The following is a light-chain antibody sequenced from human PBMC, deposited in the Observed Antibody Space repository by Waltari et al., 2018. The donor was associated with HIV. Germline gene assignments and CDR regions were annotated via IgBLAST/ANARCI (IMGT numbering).Light chain of an antibody. J-gene: IGLJ3*02. CDR3: ATRDGSLKV. Sequence: QSVLTQPPSASGTPGQGVTIPCVGYSSNTGSNYVYWYQQLPGPAPKVLIYRNNQRPSGVPDRFSGSKSGASASLTISGLRSADEAVYFCATRDGSLKVFGGGTKLTVL. V-gene: IGLV1-47*01. CDR2: RNN. CDR1: SSNTGSNY.